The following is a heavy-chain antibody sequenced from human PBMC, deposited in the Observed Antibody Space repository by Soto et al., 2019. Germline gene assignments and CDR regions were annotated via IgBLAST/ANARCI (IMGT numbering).Heavy chain of an antibody. CDR1: GGSISSGGYY. J-gene: IGHJ3*02. Sequence: QVQLQESGPGLVKPSQTLSLTCTVSGGSISSGGYYWSWIRQHPGKGLEWIGYIFYSGSTYYNPSLQSRVTISVDTSKNQFSLKLSSVTAADTAVYYCARYDNSGSHGFDIWGQGTMVTVSS. D-gene: IGHD3-22*01. CDR2: IFYSGST. CDR3: ARYDNSGSHGFDI. V-gene: IGHV4-31*03.